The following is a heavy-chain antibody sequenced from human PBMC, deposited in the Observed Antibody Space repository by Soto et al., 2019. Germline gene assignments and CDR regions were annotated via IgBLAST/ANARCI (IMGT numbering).Heavy chain of an antibody. CDR1: GFTFSSYA. Sequence: QVPLVESGGGVVQPGRSLRLSCAASGFTFSSYAMHWVRQAPGKGLEWVAVISYDGSNKYYADSVKGRFTISRDNSKNTLYLQMNSLRAEDTAVYYCARDKGQRWSPVGYWGQGTLVTVSS. J-gene: IGHJ4*02. CDR2: ISYDGSNK. V-gene: IGHV3-30-3*01. CDR3: ARDKGQRWSPVGY. D-gene: IGHD6-25*01.